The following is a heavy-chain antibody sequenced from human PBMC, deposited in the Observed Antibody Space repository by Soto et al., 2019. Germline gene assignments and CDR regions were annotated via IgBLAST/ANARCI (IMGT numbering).Heavy chain of an antibody. V-gene: IGHV3-33*01. D-gene: IGHD5-12*01. Sequence: GGPLRLSCAASGFTFSSYGMHWVRQAPGKGLEWVAVIWYDGSNKYYADSVKGRFTISRDNSKNTLYLQMNSLRAEDTAVYYCARDPGGYDSALVYYYYYGMDVWGQGTTVTVSS. CDR3: ARDPGGYDSALVYYYYYGMDV. CDR2: IWYDGSNK. CDR1: GFTFSSYG. J-gene: IGHJ6*02.